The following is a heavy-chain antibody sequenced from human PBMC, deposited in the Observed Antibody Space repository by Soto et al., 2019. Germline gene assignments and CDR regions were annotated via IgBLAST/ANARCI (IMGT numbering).Heavy chain of an antibody. CDR2: IVVGSGNT. J-gene: IGHJ6*02. V-gene: IGHV1-58*01. Sequence: SVKVSCKASGFTFTSSAVQWVRQARGQRLEWIGWIVVGSGNTNYAQQFRERVTITRDMSTGTAYMQLSSLRSDDTAVYYCAARGATGSPYYSGLDVWGQGTTVTVSS. D-gene: IGHD3-16*01. CDR3: AARGATGSPYYSGLDV. CDR1: GFTFTSSA.